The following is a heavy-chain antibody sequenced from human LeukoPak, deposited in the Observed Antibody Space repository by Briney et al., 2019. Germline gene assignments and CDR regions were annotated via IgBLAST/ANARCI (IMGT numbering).Heavy chain of an antibody. J-gene: IGHJ5*02. CDR3: ARVGCTQDTPSYAVVIFGVVLCLDGWFDP. V-gene: IGHV1-8*01. CDR2: MNPNSGNT. D-gene: IGHD3-3*01. CDR1: GYTFTSYD. Sequence: ASVKVSCKASGYTFTSYDINWVRQATGQGLEWMGWMNPNSGNTGYAQKFQGRVTMTRDTSISTAYMELSRLRSDDTAVYYCARVGCTQDTPSYAVVIFGVVLCLDGWFDPWAREPWSPSPQ.